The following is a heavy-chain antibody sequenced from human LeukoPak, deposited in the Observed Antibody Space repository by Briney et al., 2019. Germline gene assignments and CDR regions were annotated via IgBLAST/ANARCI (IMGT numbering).Heavy chain of an antibody. CDR2: INSDGTST. Sequence: PGGSLRLSCAASGFTFSSYWMHWVRQAPGKGLVWVSRINSDGTSTSYADSVKGRFTISRDNAKYTLYLQMNSLRAEDTAVYYCARGTGCGVFDIWGQGTMVTVSS. V-gene: IGHV3-74*01. J-gene: IGHJ3*02. CDR3: ARGTGCGVFDI. CDR1: GFTFSSYW. D-gene: IGHD2-21*01.